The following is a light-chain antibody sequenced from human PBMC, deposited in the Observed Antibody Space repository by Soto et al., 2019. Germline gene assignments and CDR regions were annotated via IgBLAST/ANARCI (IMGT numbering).Light chain of an antibody. CDR3: RSYTSGSTWV. Sequence: QSALTQPASVSGSPGQSITISCTGTSSDVGGYNYVSWYQQHPGKAPKLMIYEVSNRPSGVSNRFSGSKSGYTASLTISGLQSEDEADYYCRSYTSGSTWVFGGGTKLTVL. CDR2: EVS. CDR1: SSDVGGYNY. V-gene: IGLV2-14*01. J-gene: IGLJ3*02.